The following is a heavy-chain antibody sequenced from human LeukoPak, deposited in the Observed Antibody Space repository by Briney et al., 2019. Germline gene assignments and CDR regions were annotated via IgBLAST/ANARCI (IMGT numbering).Heavy chain of an antibody. D-gene: IGHD2-2*01. CDR3: AKDRRRGYQLLFVDF. J-gene: IGHJ4*02. CDR2: VGGRGGET. V-gene: IGHV3-23*01. CDR1: GFTFRSYA. Sequence: GGSLRLSCAASGFTFRSYAMSWVRQAPGKGREWVSAVGGRGGETYYADSVQGRLTISRDNSKNTIYQQMNSLRGADTAIYYCAKDRRRGYQLLFVDFWGQGTLVTVSS.